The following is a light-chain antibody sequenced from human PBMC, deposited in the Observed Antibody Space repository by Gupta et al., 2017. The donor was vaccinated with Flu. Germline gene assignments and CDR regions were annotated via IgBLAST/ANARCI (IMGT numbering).Light chain of an antibody. CDR2: GAS. CDR1: QSVSSSY. V-gene: IGKV3-20*01. CDR3: QQYGSSPPRFT. Sequence: IVLTQSPGTLSLSPGERATLSCRASQSVSSSYLAWYQQKPGQAPRLLIYGASSRATGIPDRFSGSGSGTDFTLTISRLEPEDFAVYYCQQYGSSPPRFTFGGGTXVEIK. J-gene: IGKJ4*01.